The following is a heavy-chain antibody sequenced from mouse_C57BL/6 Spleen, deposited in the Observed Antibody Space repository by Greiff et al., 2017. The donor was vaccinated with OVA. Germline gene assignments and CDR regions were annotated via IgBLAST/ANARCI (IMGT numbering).Heavy chain of an antibody. CDR1: GYTFTAYY. CDR3: ARIIPRGYFDV. Sequence: VQLQQSGPVLVKPGASVKMSCKASGYTFTAYYMNWVKQSHGKSLEWIGVINPYHGGTSYNQKFKGQATLTVGKSSSTAYMELNSLTSEDSAVDYCARIIPRGYFDVWGTGTTVTVSS. V-gene: IGHV1-19*01. J-gene: IGHJ1*03. CDR2: INPYHGGT.